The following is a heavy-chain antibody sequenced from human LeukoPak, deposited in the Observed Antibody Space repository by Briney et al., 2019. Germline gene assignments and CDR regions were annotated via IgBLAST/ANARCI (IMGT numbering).Heavy chain of an antibody. CDR2: ISDSSKTI. D-gene: IGHD3-22*01. J-gene: IGHJ3*01. CDR3: ARDDYYSDGSDSNWEPV. CDR1: GFNFITSN. Sequence: PGGSLRLSCVASGFNFITSNMNWVRQAPGKGLEWVSYISDSSKTIYYADSVKGRFSISRDNAKNSLYLQMNRLRAEDTALYYCARDDYYSDGSDSNWEPVWVQGTMVTVSS. V-gene: IGHV3-48*01.